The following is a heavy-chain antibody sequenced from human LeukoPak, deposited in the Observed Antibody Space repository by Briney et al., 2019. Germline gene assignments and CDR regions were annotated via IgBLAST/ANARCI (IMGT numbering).Heavy chain of an antibody. D-gene: IGHD1-26*01. Sequence: SETLSLTCVVYGGSFSGYYWSWIRQPPGKGLEWIGEINHSGSTNYNPSLKSRVTISVDTSKNQFSLKLSSVTAADTAVYYCAIVGAIPERDLVEFDYWGQGTLVTVSS. CDR2: INHSGST. V-gene: IGHV4-34*01. CDR1: GGSFSGYY. CDR3: AIVGAIPERDLVEFDY. J-gene: IGHJ4*02.